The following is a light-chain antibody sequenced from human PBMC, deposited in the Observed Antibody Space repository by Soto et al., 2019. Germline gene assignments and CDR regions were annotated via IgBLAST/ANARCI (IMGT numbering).Light chain of an antibody. CDR3: NSYRNTDTFWV. Sequence: QSALTQPASVSGSPGQSITISCTGTSSDVGGYNHVSWYQQRPGKAPQLIIYEVTYRPSGVSNRFSGSKSGNTASLTISGLQTEDEADYYCNSYRNTDTFWVFGGGTKLTVL. CDR1: SSDVGGYNH. CDR2: EVT. V-gene: IGLV2-14*01. J-gene: IGLJ3*02.